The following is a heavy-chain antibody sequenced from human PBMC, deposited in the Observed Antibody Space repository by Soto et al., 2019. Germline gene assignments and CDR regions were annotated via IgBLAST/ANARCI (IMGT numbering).Heavy chain of an antibody. Sequence: EVQLLESGGGLVQPGGSLRLSCTASGFTFSSYAMSWVRQAPGKGLEWVSGISGGGGATYYADSVKGRFTISRDNSKNTLDLQMNSLRAEDTAVYYCAEVLYSSSSKDAFDIWGQGTMVTVSS. D-gene: IGHD6-6*01. CDR3: AEVLYSSSSKDAFDI. CDR2: ISGGGGAT. V-gene: IGHV3-23*01. CDR1: GFTFSSYA. J-gene: IGHJ3*02.